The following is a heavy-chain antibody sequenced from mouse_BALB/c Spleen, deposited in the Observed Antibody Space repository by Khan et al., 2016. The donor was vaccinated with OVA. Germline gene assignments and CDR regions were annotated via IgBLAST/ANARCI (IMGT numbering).Heavy chain of an antibody. J-gene: IGHJ2*01. CDR2: INPSTGYT. CDR1: GYTFINYW. V-gene: IGHV1-7*01. D-gene: IGHD1-1*02. Sequence: QVQLQQSGAELAKPGASVKMSCKASGYTFINYWILWIKQRPGQGLEWIGYINPSTGYTEYNQNFKDKATLTADKSSSTAYMQLSSLTSEDSTVYYWAGRVLGWNLAYWGKATTFTV. CDR3: AGRVLGWNLAY.